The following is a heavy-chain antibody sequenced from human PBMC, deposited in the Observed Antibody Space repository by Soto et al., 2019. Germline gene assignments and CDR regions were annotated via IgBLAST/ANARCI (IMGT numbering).Heavy chain of an antibody. CDR2: IIPIFGTA. D-gene: IGHD6-19*01. Sequence: ASVKVSCKASGGTFSSYAISWVRQAPGQGLEWMGGIIPIFGTANYAQKFQGRVTITADESTSTAYMELSSLRSEDTAVYYCARRKQGLAVAGTGSFDYWGQGTLVTVAS. CDR1: GGTFSSYA. CDR3: ARRKQGLAVAGTGSFDY. V-gene: IGHV1-69*13. J-gene: IGHJ4*02.